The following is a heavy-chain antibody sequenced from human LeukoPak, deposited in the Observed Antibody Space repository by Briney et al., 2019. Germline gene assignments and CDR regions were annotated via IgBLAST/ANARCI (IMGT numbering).Heavy chain of an antibody. CDR2: MKQDGSEK. Sequence: GGSLRLSCAVSGINFRGYWMAWVRQAPGKGRDGVANMKQDGSEKYYVDSVKGRFTISRDNAKNSLYLEMNSLRVEDTAVYYCARDLGHTGYDLYDYWGQGTLVTVSS. J-gene: IGHJ4*02. V-gene: IGHV3-7*01. D-gene: IGHD5-12*01. CDR3: ARDLGHTGYDLYDY. CDR1: GINFRGYW.